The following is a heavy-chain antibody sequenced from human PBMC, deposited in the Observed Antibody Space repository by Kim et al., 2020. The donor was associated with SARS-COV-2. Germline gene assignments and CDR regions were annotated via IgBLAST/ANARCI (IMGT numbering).Heavy chain of an antibody. D-gene: IGHD1-1*01. CDR3: ARVPEGTTSAYYFDF. V-gene: IGHV3-11*05. Sequence: GGSLRLSCAASGFTLSDYYMSWIRQAPGKGLEWVSYISSSSSYTKYADSLKGRFTISRDNAKNSLYLQVISLRPEDTAVYYCARVPEGTTSAYYFDFWGQGTLVTVSS. J-gene: IGHJ4*02. CDR1: GFTLSDYY. CDR2: ISSSSSYT.